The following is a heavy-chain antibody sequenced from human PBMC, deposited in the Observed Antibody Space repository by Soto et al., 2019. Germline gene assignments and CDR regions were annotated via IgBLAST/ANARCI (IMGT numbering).Heavy chain of an antibody. D-gene: IGHD2-2*01. V-gene: IGHV4-34*01. CDR1: GGSINYSY. Sequence: SETLSLTCTVPGGSINYSYWTWIRQPPGKGLEWIGEINHSGSTNYNPSLKSRVTISVDTSKNQFSLKLSSVTAADTAVYYCARWAQLLKPLRDYGMDVWGQGTTVTVSS. CDR3: ARWAQLLKPLRDYGMDV. CDR2: INHSGST. J-gene: IGHJ6*02.